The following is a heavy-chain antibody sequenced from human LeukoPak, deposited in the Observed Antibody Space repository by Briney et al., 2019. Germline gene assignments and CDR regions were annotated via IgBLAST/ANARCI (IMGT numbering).Heavy chain of an antibody. CDR2: IYNIGNI. CDR1: GASIDTSY. Sequence: KSSETLSLTCTVSGASIDTSYWSWIRQPPGKGLEWIGYIYNIGNINYNPSLRSRVTISIDTSRNQFALKLTSVTAADTAVYYCARGREAPNNWGPGTLVTVSS. V-gene: IGHV4-59*01. J-gene: IGHJ4*02. CDR3: ARGREAPNN.